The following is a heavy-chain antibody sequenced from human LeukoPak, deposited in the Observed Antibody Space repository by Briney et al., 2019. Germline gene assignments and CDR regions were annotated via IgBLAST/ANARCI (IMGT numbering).Heavy chain of an antibody. V-gene: IGHV4-59*08. D-gene: IGHD1-26*01. CDR3: ARRGSYSGGFDY. CDR1: GGSISGYY. Sequence: SETLSLTCTVSGGSISGYYWNWIRQPPGKGLEWIGYTYYSGSTNYNPSLKSRVTISLDTSKNQFALKLSSVTAADTAMYYCARRGSYSGGFDYWGQGTLVTVSS. J-gene: IGHJ4*02. CDR2: TYYSGST.